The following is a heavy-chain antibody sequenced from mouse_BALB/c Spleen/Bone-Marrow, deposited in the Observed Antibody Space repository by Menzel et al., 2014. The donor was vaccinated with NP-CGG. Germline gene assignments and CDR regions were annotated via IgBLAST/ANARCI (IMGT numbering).Heavy chain of an antibody. V-gene: IGHV1-5*01. CDR2: AYPGNNDT. CDR3: TRYYYGGRDWYFDV. D-gene: IGHD1-1*01. Sequence: EVQLQQSGAVLARPGASVRMPCKASGYTFTSFWMHWVKQRPGQGLEWIGAAYPGNNDTNYDQNFKGKAKLTAVTSTSTAYMEFSSLTNEDSAVYYCTRYYYGGRDWYFDVWGAGTTVTVSS. CDR1: GYTFTSFW. J-gene: IGHJ1*01.